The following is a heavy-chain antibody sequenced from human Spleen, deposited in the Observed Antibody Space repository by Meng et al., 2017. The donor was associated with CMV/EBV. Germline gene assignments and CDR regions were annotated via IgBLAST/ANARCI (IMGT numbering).Heavy chain of an antibody. CDR2: IYYSGST. D-gene: IGHD3-3*01. Sequence: SETLSLTCTVSGGSISSSSYYWGWIRQPPGKGLEWIGSIYYSGSTYYNPSLKSRVPISVDTSKNQFSLKLSSVTAADTAVYYCARHAVITIFGVVIGYYFDYWGQGTLVTVSS. CDR1: GGSISSSSYY. CDR3: ARHAVITIFGVVIGYYFDY. J-gene: IGHJ4*02. V-gene: IGHV4-39*01.